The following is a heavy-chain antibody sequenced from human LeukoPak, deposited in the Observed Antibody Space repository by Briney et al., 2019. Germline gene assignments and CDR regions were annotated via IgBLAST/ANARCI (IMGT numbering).Heavy chain of an antibody. D-gene: IGHD1-7*01. CDR2: ISAYNGNT. Sequence: GASVKVSCKASGYTFTSYGISWVRQAPGQGLEWMGWISAYNGNTNYAQKLQGRVTMTTDTSTSTAYMELSSLRSEDTAVYYCARDRITGTTWVFDYWGQGTLVTVSS. CDR3: ARDRITGTTWVFDY. CDR1: GYTFTSYG. J-gene: IGHJ4*02. V-gene: IGHV1-18*01.